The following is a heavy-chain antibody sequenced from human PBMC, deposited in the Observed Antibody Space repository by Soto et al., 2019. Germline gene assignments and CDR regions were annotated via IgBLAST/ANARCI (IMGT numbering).Heavy chain of an antibody. J-gene: IGHJ6*02. CDR1: GYTFTSYY. Sequence: QVQLVQSGAEVKKPGASVKVSCKASGYTFTSYYIHCVRQAPGQGLEWMGVINPSGGSTSYAQKFQGRVTMTRDTSTSTVYMELSSLRSEDTAVYYCAIVRGGELYDGMDVWGQGSTVTVSS. V-gene: IGHV1-46*01. D-gene: IGHD3-10*01. CDR2: INPSGGST. CDR3: AIVRGGELYDGMDV.